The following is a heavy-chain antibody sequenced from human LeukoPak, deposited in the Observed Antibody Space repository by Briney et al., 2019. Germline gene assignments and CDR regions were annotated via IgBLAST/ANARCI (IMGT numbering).Heavy chain of an antibody. CDR1: GFTFSSYS. CDR3: ARDRYTAGAFDI. V-gene: IGHV3-48*01. CDR2: ISSSSSTI. J-gene: IGHJ3*02. Sequence: GGSLRLSCAASGFTFSSYSMNWVRQAPGKGLEWVSYISSSSSTIYYADSVKGRFTISRDNAKNSLYLQMNSLRAEDTAVYYCARDRYTAGAFDIWGQGTMVTVPS. D-gene: IGHD5-18*01.